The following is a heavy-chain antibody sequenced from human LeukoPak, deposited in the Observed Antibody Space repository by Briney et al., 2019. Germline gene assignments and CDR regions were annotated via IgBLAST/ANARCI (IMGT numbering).Heavy chain of an antibody. CDR3: ARDHDSSGYPRDY. CDR1: GYTFTGYY. V-gene: IGHV1-2*02. Sequence: ASVKASCKASGYTFTGYYMHWVRQAPGQGLEWMGWINPNSGGTNYAQKFQGRVTMTRDTSISTAYMELSRLRSDDTAVYYCARDHDSSGYPRDYWGQGTLVTVSS. J-gene: IGHJ4*02. CDR2: INPNSGGT. D-gene: IGHD3-22*01.